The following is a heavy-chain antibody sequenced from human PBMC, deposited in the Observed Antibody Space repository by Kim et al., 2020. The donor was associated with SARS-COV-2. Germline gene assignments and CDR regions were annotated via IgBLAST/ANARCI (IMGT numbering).Heavy chain of an antibody. Sequence: KYDADSVKGRFTISRDNSKNTLYLQMNSLRAEDTAVYYCAKGGVGALNDYWGQGTLVTVSS. CDR3: AKGGVGALNDY. J-gene: IGHJ4*02. V-gene: IGHV3-30*02. CDR2: K. D-gene: IGHD1-26*01.